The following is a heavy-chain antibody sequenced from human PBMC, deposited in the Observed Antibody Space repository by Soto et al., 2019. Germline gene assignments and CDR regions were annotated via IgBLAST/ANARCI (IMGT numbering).Heavy chain of an antibody. D-gene: IGHD5-12*01. J-gene: IGHJ4*02. CDR1: GGSISSYY. Sequence: QVQLQESGPGLVKPSETLSLTCTVSGGSISSYYWSWIRQPPGKGLEWIGYIYYSGSTNYNPSLKSRVTRSVDTSKNQFSLKLSSVTAADTAVYYCARVGYSGYDGGGFDYWGQGTLVTVSS. V-gene: IGHV4-59*01. CDR3: ARVGYSGYDGGGFDY. CDR2: IYYSGST.